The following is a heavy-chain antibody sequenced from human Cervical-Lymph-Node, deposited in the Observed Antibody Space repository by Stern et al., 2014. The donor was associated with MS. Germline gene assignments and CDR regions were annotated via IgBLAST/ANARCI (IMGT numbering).Heavy chain of an antibody. J-gene: IGHJ4*02. Sequence: QVQLVESGGGVVQSGRSLRLTCKVSGFTFSSYGMHWVRQAPGKGLEWGSVISYEGSDTYYAESVKGRFTISRDNSKNTLYLEMRSLRPEDTAVYYCVKRGITEVRGVRLGDYWGPGTLVIVSS. V-gene: IGHV3-30*18. CDR3: VKRGITEVRGVRLGDY. CDR2: ISYEGSDT. CDR1: GFTFSSYG. D-gene: IGHD3-10*01.